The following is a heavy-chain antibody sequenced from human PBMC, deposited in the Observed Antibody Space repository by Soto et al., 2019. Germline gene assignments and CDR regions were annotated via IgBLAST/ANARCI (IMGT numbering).Heavy chain of an antibody. CDR2: IYNGGGT. CDR1: GFTVSGNY. V-gene: IGHV3-53*02. J-gene: IGHJ4*02. D-gene: IGHD6-6*01. Sequence: EVQLVETGGGLIQPGGSLRLSCAAAGFTVSGNYMSWVRQAPGKGLEWVSVIYNGGGTYYADSVKGRFTISRDNSKNTLYLQMNRLRAEDAALYYCASTRGSSYDYWGQGTLVTVYS. CDR3: ASTRGSSYDY.